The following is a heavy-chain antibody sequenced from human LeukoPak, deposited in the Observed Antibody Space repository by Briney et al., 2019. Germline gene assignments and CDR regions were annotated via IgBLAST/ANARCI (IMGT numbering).Heavy chain of an antibody. D-gene: IGHD3-22*01. CDR3: AKYRDEYYYDSSGYYYVPFFDY. Sequence: PGGSLRLSCAASGFTVSSNYMSWVRQAPGKGLEWVSVIYSGGSTYYADSVKGRFIISRDNSKNTLYLQMNSLRAEDTAVYYCAKYRDEYYYDSSGYYYVPFFDYWGQGTLVTVSS. CDR2: IYSGGST. V-gene: IGHV3-53*01. CDR1: GFTVSSNY. J-gene: IGHJ4*02.